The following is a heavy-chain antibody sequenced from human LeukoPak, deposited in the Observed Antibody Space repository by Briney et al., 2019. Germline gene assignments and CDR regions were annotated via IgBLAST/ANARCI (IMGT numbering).Heavy chain of an antibody. J-gene: IGHJ1*01. CDR1: GFTLNTYS. CDR2: ISGSRSDI. D-gene: IGHD6-19*01. V-gene: IGHV3-21*01. CDR3: ARGPGIAVAPLQH. Sequence: PGGSLRLSCAVSGFTLNTYSMSWVRQAPGKGLEWVSSISGSRSDIYYADSVKGRFTISSDTAKNSLYLQMNSLRAEDTAVYYCARGPGIAVAPLQHWGQGTLVTVSS.